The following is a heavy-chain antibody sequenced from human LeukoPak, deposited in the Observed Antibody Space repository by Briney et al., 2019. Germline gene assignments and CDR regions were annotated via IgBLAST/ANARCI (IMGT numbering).Heavy chain of an antibody. J-gene: IGHJ6*02. Sequence: GGSLRLSCAASGFTVSNNYMSWVRQAPGKGLEWVSVIYSGGSTYYADSVKGRFTISRDNSKNTLYLQMNSLRAEDTAVYYCASRTLGYCSSTSCPGSHGMDVWGQGTTVTVSS. CDR3: ASRTLGYCSSTSCPGSHGMDV. V-gene: IGHV3-53*01. CDR1: GFTVSNNY. CDR2: IYSGGST. D-gene: IGHD2-2*01.